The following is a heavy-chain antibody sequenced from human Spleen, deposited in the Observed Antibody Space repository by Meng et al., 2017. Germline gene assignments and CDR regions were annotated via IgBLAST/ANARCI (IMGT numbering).Heavy chain of an antibody. CDR1: GGSISSYY. V-gene: IGHV4-59*01. CDR3: ARGATNYYDSSGFFADYYYGLDV. J-gene: IGHJ6*02. CDR2: IFYSGST. Sequence: SETLSLTCTVSGGSISSYYWSWIRQPPGKGPELIGYIFYSGSTRYNPSLRSRVTISRDTSKKQFFLRMNYVTAADKAVYYCARGATNYYDSSGFFADYYYGLDVWGQGTTVTVSS. D-gene: IGHD3-22*01.